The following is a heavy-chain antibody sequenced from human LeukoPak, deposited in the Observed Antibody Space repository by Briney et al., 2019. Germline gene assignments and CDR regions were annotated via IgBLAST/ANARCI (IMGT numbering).Heavy chain of an antibody. J-gene: IGHJ4*02. CDR3: AKLTTS. D-gene: IGHD4-11*01. CDR2: TVGGGDGT. CDR1: GFSFNDAW. Sequence: GGSLRLSCAASGFSFNDAWMNWVRQAPGKGLEWVAVTVGGGDGTYYADSVKGRFTISRDNSNKTLYLQMNSLRAEDTAVYYCAKLTTSWGQGTLVTDSS. V-gene: IGHV3-23*01.